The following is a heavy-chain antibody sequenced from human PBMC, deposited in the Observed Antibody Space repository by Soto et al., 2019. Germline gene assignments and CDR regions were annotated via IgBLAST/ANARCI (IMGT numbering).Heavy chain of an antibody. CDR2: ISGSGGST. D-gene: IGHD6-13*01. V-gene: IGHV3-23*01. CDR3: AKDQGKIAAAGTFESVFPSFDY. Sequence: PGGSLRLSCAASGFTFSSYAMSWVRQAPGKGLEWVSAISGSGGSTYYADSVKGRFTISRDNSKNTLYLQMNSLRAEDTAVYYCAKDQGKIAAAGTFESVFPSFDYWGQGTLLTVSS. CDR1: GFTFSSYA. J-gene: IGHJ4*02.